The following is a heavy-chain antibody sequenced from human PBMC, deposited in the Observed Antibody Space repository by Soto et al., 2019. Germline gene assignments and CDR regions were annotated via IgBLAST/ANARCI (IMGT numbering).Heavy chain of an antibody. Sequence: GGSLRLSCEVSGFSLSRYGMHWVRQAPGKGLEWVAVIWYHGTTKNYADSVKGRFTISRDISKNTVYLQMDSLEVEDTAVYYCARDVDTTSHLNWYDPWGQGVMVTVSS. CDR1: GFSLSRYG. CDR2: IWYHGTTK. J-gene: IGHJ5*02. V-gene: IGHV3-33*01. CDR3: ARDVDTTSHLNWYDP. D-gene: IGHD5-18*01.